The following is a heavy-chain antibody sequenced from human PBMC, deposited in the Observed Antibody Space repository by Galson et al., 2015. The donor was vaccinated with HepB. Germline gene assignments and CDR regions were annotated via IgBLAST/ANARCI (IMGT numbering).Heavy chain of an antibody. V-gene: IGHV1-2*02. J-gene: IGHJ4*02. CDR2: INPYSGAT. CDR3: ARSGAAAGFLGH. Sequence: SVKVSCKGSGYSFTDYYIHWVRQAPGQGLQWMGWINPYSGATNSAQKFQGRVTMTTDTSTSTAYMELRSLRSDDTAVYYCARSGAAAGFLGHWGQGTLVTVSS. D-gene: IGHD6-13*01. CDR1: GYSFTDYY.